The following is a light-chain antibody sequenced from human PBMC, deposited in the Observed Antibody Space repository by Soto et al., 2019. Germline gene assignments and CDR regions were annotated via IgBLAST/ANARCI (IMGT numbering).Light chain of an antibody. CDR1: SSDVGGDTS. CDR2: NDI. V-gene: IGLV2-14*03. Sequence: QSVLTQPASVSGSPGQSITISCTGSSSDVGGDTSVCWYQQHPGKAPKLMIYNDIYRPSGVSDRFSASKSDNTASLTISGLQTEDEADYYCSSHTSSSTYLFGTGTKLTVL. CDR3: SSHTSSSTYL. J-gene: IGLJ1*01.